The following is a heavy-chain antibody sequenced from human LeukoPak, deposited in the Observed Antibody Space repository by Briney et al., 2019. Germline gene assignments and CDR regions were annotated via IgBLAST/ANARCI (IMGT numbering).Heavy chain of an antibody. CDR1: GGSLSSYY. D-gene: IGHD2/OR15-2a*01. J-gene: IGHJ3*02. V-gene: IGHV4-4*07. Sequence: SETLSLTCTVSGGSLSSYYWSWIRQPAGKGLEWIGRIYTSGTTKYNPSLTSRVTMSVDKSKNQLSLNLSSVTAADTAVYYCARDNTEIDAFDIWGQGTMVTVSS. CDR3: ARDNTEIDAFDI. CDR2: IYTSGTT.